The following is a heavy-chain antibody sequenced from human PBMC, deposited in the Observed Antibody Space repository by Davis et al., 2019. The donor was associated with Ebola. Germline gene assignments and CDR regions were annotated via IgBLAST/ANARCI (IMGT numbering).Heavy chain of an antibody. CDR3: ARGWFRSGMDV. Sequence: HSQTHSLTRAISGDSVSINSAGWNWIRQSPSRGLEWLGRTYFNSKYYSDYAVSVRGRITINADPSKNQFSLQLNSVTPEDTAVYYCARGWFRSGMDVWGQGTTVTVPS. V-gene: IGHV6-1*01. D-gene: IGHD6-19*01. CDR2: TYFNSKYYS. CDR1: GDSVSINSAG. J-gene: IGHJ6*02.